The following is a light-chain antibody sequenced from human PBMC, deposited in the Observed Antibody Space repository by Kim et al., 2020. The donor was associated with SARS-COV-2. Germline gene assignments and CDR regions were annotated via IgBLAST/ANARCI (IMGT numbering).Light chain of an antibody. CDR2: GNS. J-gene: IGLJ3*02. CDR1: SSNIGAGYD. CDR3: QSYDSSLSVWV. V-gene: IGLV1-40*01. Sequence: QRVTISCTGSSSNIGAGYDVHWYQQLPGTAPKLLIYGNSNRPSGVPDRFSGSKSGTSASLAITGLQAEDEADYYYQSYDSSLSVWVFGGGTQLTVL.